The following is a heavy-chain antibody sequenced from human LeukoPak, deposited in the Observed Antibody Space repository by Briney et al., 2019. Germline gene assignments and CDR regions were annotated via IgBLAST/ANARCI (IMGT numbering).Heavy chain of an antibody. Sequence: GGSLRLSCAASGFTFSSYWMHWVRQAPGKGLVWVSRINSDGSSTSYADSVKGRFTISRDNAKNTLDLQMNSLRAEDTAVYYCARAPSGYYDSSGYYNRQRGELYFDYWGQGTLVTVSS. V-gene: IGHV3-74*01. J-gene: IGHJ4*02. D-gene: IGHD3-22*01. CDR2: INSDGSST. CDR3: ARAPSGYYDSSGYYNRQRGELYFDY. CDR1: GFTFSSYW.